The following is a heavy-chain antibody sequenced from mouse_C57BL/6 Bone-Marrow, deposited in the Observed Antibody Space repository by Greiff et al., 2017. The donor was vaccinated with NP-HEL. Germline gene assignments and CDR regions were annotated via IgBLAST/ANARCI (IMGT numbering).Heavy chain of an antibody. J-gene: IGHJ2*01. D-gene: IGHD1-1*01. CDR3: ARRGYGSSYTYDY. Sequence: QVQLQQSGPELVKPGASVKISCKASGYAFSSSWMNWVKQRPGKGLEWIGRIYPGDGDTNYNGKFKGKATLTADKSSSTAYMQLSSLTSEDSAVYFCARRGYGSSYTYDYWGQGTTLTVSS. CDR1: GYAFSSSW. V-gene: IGHV1-82*01. CDR2: IYPGDGDT.